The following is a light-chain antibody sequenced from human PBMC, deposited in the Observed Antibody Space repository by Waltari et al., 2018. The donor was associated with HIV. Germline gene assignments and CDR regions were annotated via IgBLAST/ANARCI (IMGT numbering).Light chain of an antibody. CDR1: SSNIRAGYD. Sequence: QSVLTQPPSVSGAPGQRVTISCTGSSSNIRAGYDVPWYQHLPGTAPKLLLYGNGNRPSGVPDRFSGSKSGTSASLAITVLQAEDEADYYCQSYDSSLSGSGVFGGGTKLTVL. J-gene: IGLJ3*02. V-gene: IGLV1-40*01. CDR3: QSYDSSLSGSGV. CDR2: GNG.